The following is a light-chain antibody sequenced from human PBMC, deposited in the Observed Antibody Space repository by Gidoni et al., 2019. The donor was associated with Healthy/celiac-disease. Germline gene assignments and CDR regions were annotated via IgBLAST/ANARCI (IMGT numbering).Light chain of an antibody. Sequence: DIQMTQSPSSLSASLGDRVTITCRASQSINSYLKWYQQKPGKAPKLLIYAASSLQSGVPSRFSGSGSGTDFTLTISSLQPEDFATYYCQQSYSTPRTFGQGTKVEIK. J-gene: IGKJ1*01. CDR2: AAS. CDR1: QSINSY. V-gene: IGKV1-39*01. CDR3: QQSYSTPRT.